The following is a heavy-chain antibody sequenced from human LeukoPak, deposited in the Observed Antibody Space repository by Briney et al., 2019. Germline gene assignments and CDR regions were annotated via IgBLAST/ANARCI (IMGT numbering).Heavy chain of an antibody. V-gene: IGHV3-23*01. CDR1: GFNFSSYA. CDR3: ANALRGYYLFDY. D-gene: IGHD3-22*01. CDR2: VSGGGGGT. Sequence: GGSLRLSCAASGFNFSSYAMSWVRQPPGKGLEWVSNVSGGGGGTYYADSVKGRFTISRDKSKNTLHLQMNSLRAEDTAVYYCANALRGYYLFDYWGPGTLVTVSS. J-gene: IGHJ4*02.